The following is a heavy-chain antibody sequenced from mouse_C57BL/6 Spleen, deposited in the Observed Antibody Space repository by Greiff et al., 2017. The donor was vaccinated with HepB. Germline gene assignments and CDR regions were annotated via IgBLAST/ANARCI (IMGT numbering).Heavy chain of an antibody. CDR3: AFITTVVGDYYAMDY. CDR2: IYPGDGDT. Sequence: VMLVESGPELVKPGASVKISCKASGYAFSSSWMNWVKQRPGKGLEWIGRIYPGDGDTNYNGKFKGKATLTADKSSSTAYMQLSSLTSEDSAVYCCAFITTVVGDYYAMDYWGQGTSVTVSS. CDR1: GYAFSSSW. D-gene: IGHD1-1*01. J-gene: IGHJ4*01. V-gene: IGHV1-82*01.